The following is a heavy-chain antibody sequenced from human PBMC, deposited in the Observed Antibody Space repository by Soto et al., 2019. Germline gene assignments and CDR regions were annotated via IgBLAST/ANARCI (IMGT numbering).Heavy chain of an antibody. J-gene: IGHJ6*02. V-gene: IGHV4-4*07. CDR2: IYTSASI. D-gene: IGHD6-19*01. CDR3: ARDREAGYNFYYGMEV. CDR1: GADINTYS. Sequence: SETLSLTCSVSGADINTYSWTWIRQPAGKGLEWIGRIYTSASINYNPSLKGRVTLSVDTSTNQVSLRLASVTAADTAIYYCARDREAGYNFYYGMEVWGQGTTVNVSS.